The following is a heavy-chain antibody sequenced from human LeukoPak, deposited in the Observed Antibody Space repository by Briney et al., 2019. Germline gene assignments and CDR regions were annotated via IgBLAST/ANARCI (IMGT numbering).Heavy chain of an antibody. Sequence: GSLRLSCAASGFTFSSYAMHWVRQAPGKGLEWVAVISYDGSNKYYADSVKGRFTISRDNSKNTLYLQMNSLRAGDTAVYYCASGDYGGNLSIDYWGQGTLVTVSS. CDR1: GFTFSSYA. J-gene: IGHJ4*02. D-gene: IGHD4-23*01. CDR2: ISYDGSNK. V-gene: IGHV3-30-3*01. CDR3: ASGDYGGNLSIDY.